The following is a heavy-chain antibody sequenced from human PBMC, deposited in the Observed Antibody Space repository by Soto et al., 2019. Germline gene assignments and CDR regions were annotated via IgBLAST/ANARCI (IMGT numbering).Heavy chain of an antibody. CDR3: ARHVSSSWYSRYYYYGMDV. J-gene: IGHJ6*01. CDR2: IYYSGST. V-gene: IGHV4-39*01. Sequence: SETLSLTCTVSGGSISSSSYYWGWIRQPPGKGLERIGSIYYSGSTYYNPSLKSRVTISVDTSKNQFSLKLSSVTAADTAVYYCARHVSSSWYSRYYYYGMDVWGQGTTVTVSS. D-gene: IGHD6-13*01. CDR1: GGSISSSSYY.